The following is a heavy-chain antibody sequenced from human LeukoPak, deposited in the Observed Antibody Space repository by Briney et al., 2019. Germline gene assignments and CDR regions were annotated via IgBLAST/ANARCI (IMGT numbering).Heavy chain of an antibody. CDR2: INAGNGNT. D-gene: IGHD3-3*01. V-gene: IGHV1-3*01. CDR3: ARDNDFWSAPSWFDP. CDR1: GYTFTSYA. Sequence: VASVKVSCKASGYTFTSYAMHWVRQAPGQRLEWMGWINAGNGNTKYSQKFQGRVTITRYTSASTAYMELSSLRSEDTAVYYCARDNDFWSAPSWFDPWGQGTLVTVSS. J-gene: IGHJ5*02.